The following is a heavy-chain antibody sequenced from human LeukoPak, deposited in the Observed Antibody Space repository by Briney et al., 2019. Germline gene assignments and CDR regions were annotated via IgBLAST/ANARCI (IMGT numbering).Heavy chain of an antibody. V-gene: IGHV4-38-2*01. Sequence: SETLSLTCAVSGYSISSGYYWGWIRQPPGKGLEWIGSIYYSGSTYYNPSLKSRVTISVDTSKNQFSLKLSSVTAADTAVYYCARVSRYYGSGNDYWGQGTLVTVSS. D-gene: IGHD3-10*01. J-gene: IGHJ4*02. CDR3: ARVSRYYGSGNDY. CDR2: IYYSGST. CDR1: GYSISSGYY.